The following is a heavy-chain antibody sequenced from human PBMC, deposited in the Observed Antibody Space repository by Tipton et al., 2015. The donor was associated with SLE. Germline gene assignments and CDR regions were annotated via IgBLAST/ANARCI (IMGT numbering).Heavy chain of an antibody. CDR2: IYHSGST. CDR3: ARAGGVTGGYFDY. J-gene: IGHJ4*02. CDR1: GGAISSGGYS. D-gene: IGHD3-16*01. Sequence: TLSLTCAVSGGAISSGGYSWSWIRQPPGKGLECIGYIYHSGSTYYNPSLKSRVTISVDRSKNQFSLKLSSVTAADPAVYYCARAGGVTGGYFDYWGQVTLVTVSS. V-gene: IGHV4-30-2*01.